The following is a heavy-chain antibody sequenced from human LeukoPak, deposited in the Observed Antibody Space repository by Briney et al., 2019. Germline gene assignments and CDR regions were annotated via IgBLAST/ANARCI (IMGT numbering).Heavy chain of an antibody. V-gene: IGHV3-23*01. Sequence: GGSLRPSCAASGFTFSSYAMSWVRQAPGKGLEWVSAISGSGGSTYYADSVKGRFTISRDNSKNTLYLQMNSLRAEDTAVYYCAKVGDSLTTMDYWGQGTLVTVSS. CDR2: ISGSGGST. J-gene: IGHJ4*02. CDR3: AKVGDSLTTMDY. CDR1: GFTFSSYA. D-gene: IGHD4-11*01.